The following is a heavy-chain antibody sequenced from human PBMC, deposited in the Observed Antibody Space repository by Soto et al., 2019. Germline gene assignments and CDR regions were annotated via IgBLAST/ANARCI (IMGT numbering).Heavy chain of an antibody. J-gene: IGHJ6*02. Sequence: GESLKISCKGSGYSFTSYWIGWVRQMPGKGLEWMGIIYPGDSNTRYSPSLQGQVTISVDKSISTAYLQWSSLKATDTAMYYCARHAYDFWSGHPNPRYYYGMDVWGQGTTVIVS. CDR1: GYSFTSYW. D-gene: IGHD3-3*01. CDR3: ARHAYDFWSGHPNPRYYYGMDV. CDR2: IYPGDSNT. V-gene: IGHV5-51*01.